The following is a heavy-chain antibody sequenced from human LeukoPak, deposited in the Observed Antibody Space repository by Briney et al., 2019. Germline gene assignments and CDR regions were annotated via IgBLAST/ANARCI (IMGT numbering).Heavy chain of an antibody. Sequence: SETLSLTCAVSGGSISSSNWWSWVRQPPGKGLEWIGEIYHSGSTNYNPSLKSRVTISVDKSKNQFSLKLSSVTAADTAVCYCASRSMVRGDVSGWFDPWGQGTLVTVSS. CDR2: IYHSGST. V-gene: IGHV4-4*02. D-gene: IGHD3-10*01. CDR3: ASRSMVRGDVSGWFDP. J-gene: IGHJ5*02. CDR1: GGSISSSNW.